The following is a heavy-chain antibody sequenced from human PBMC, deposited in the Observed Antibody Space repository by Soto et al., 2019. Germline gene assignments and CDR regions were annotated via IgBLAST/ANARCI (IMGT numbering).Heavy chain of an antibody. CDR3: AKDGKIAEAGTWVKYFDY. V-gene: IGHV3-23*01. D-gene: IGHD6-13*01. CDR1: GFTFSSYA. Sequence: GGSLRLSCAASGFTFSSYAMSWVRQAPGKGLEWVSAISGSGDKTYYADSVKGRFTISRDNSKNTLYLQMNSLRAEDTAVYYCAKDGKIAEAGTWVKYFDYWGQGTLVTVSS. CDR2: ISGSGDKT. J-gene: IGHJ4*02.